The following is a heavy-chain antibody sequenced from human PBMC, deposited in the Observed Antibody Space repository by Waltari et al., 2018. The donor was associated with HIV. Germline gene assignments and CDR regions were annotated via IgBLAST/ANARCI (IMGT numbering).Heavy chain of an antibody. J-gene: IGHJ4*02. CDR3: ARASHYIEFSTFDGDYYFDV. V-gene: IGHV3-74*01. Sequence: VQLVESGGGSIKTGGSLRLSCTASGFSVSNHWMDWVRQGPGKGLVWVARLNGDGSSRNYEDAVKGRFVISIDNARNTVYLQLNSLRVEDTAMYFCARASHYIEFSTFDGDYYFDVWGRGTRVAVSS. CDR2: LNGDGSSR. CDR1: GFSVSNHW. D-gene: IGHD2-15*01.